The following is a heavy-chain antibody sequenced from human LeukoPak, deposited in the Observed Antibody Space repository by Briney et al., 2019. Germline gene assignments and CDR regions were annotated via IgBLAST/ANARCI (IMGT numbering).Heavy chain of an antibody. Sequence: SQTLSLTCAVSGGSISSGGYSWSWIRQPAGKGLEWIGRIYTSGSTNYNPSLKSRVTMSVDTSKNQFSLKLSSVTAADTAVYYCARGTYYDFSYAFDIWGQGTMVTVSS. J-gene: IGHJ3*02. CDR3: ARGTYYDFSYAFDI. CDR2: IYTSGST. D-gene: IGHD3-3*01. V-gene: IGHV4-61*02. CDR1: GGSISSGGYS.